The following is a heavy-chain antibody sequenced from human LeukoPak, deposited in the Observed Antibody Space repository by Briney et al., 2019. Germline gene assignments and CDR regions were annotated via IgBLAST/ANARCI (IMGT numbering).Heavy chain of an antibody. CDR3: ARDLFDFYTWGSYGSFDI. V-gene: IGHV3-21*01. J-gene: IGHJ3*02. Sequence: PGGSLRLSCAASGFNLSTHTMNWVRQAPGKGLEWVSSISKSSTYIYYTDSVKGRFTISRDNAKNSLYLQMNSLRAEDTAVYYCARDLFDFYTWGSYGSFDIWGQGTMVTVSS. D-gene: IGHD3-16*01. CDR2: ISKSSTYI. CDR1: GFNLSTHT.